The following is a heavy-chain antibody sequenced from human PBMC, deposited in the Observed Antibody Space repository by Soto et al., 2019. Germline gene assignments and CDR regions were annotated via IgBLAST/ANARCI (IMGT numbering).Heavy chain of an antibody. CDR1: GFTFSSYA. Sequence: GGSLRLSCAASGFTFSSYAMHWVRQAPGKGLEWVAVISYDGSNKYHADSVKGRFTISRDNSKNTLYLQMNSLRAEDTAVYYCARRDGYTLDYWGQGTLVTVSS. CDR3: ARRDGYTLDY. D-gene: IGHD5-12*01. J-gene: IGHJ4*02. V-gene: IGHV3-30-3*01. CDR2: ISYDGSNK.